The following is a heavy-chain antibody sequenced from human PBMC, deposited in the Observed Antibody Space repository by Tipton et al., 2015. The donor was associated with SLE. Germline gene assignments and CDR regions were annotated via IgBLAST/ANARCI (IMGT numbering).Heavy chain of an antibody. CDR3: ARQMGGSARNYYFDY. Sequence: LRLSCTVSGGSISSSSYYWGWIRQPPGKGLEWIGYIYYSGSTNYKPSLMSRVSISVDTSKNQFSLKLSSVTAADTAVYYCARQMGGSARNYYFDYWGQGTLVTVSS. D-gene: IGHD1-7*01. CDR2: IYYSGST. V-gene: IGHV4-61*05. J-gene: IGHJ4*02. CDR1: GGSISSSSYY.